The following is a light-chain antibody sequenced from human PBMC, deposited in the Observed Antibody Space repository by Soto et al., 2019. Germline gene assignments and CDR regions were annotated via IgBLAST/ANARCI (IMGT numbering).Light chain of an antibody. J-gene: IGKJ4*01. CDR3: QHRSNWLA. Sequence: IVLTQSPATLYLSPGERATLSCRASQSVSSYLAWYQQKPGQAPRLLIYDASNRATGIPARFSGSGSGTDFTLTITSLEPEDFAVYYCQHRSNWLAFGGGTKVDI. V-gene: IGKV3-11*01. CDR2: DAS. CDR1: QSVSSY.